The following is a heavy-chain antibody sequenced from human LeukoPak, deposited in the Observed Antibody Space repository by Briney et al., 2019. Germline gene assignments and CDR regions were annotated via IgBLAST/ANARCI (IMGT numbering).Heavy chain of an antibody. CDR1: GYRFTNYR. CDR2: IYPGDSDT. V-gene: IGHV5-51*01. J-gene: IGHJ4*02. D-gene: IGHD3-10*01. CDR3: ARLHGLGSFFGY. Sequence: PGESLQIPCKGSGYRFTNYRIGWVRQMPGKGLEWMGIIYPGDSDTRYRPSFQGQVTISADKSISTAYLQWSSLKASDTAMYYCARLHGLGSFFGYWGQGTLLTVSS.